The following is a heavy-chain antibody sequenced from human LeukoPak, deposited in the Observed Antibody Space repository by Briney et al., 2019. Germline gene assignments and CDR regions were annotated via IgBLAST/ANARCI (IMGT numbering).Heavy chain of an antibody. V-gene: IGHV1-69*13. J-gene: IGHJ4*02. CDR3: ARGDYSSSWYLPAN. D-gene: IGHD6-13*01. CDR2: IIPIFGTA. Sequence: GASVRVSCKASGGTFSSYAISWVRQAPGQGLEWMGGIIPIFGTANYAQKFQGRVTITADESTRTAYMELSSLRSEDTAVYYCARGDYSSSWYLPANWGQGTLVTVSS. CDR1: GGTFSSYA.